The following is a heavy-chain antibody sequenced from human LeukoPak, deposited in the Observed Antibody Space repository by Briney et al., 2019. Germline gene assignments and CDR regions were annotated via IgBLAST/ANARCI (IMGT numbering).Heavy chain of an antibody. CDR3: VRVGFTTSWSNFDY. CDR2: INPNGGDT. Sequence: WASVKVSCKAAGYNFPAYFLHSVRPAPGQRLEWMGRINPNGGDTNYAQKFQGRVTMASDTSISTAYMELNSLMSDDTAVYYCVRVGFTTSWSNFDYWGQGTLVTVSS. D-gene: IGHD2-2*01. V-gene: IGHV1-2*06. J-gene: IGHJ4*02. CDR1: GYNFPAYF.